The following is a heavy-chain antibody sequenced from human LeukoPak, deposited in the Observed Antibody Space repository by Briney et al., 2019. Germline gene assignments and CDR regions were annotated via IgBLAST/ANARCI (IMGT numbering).Heavy chain of an antibody. CDR2: ISGSGTTI. V-gene: IGHV3-48*03. D-gene: IGHD5-18*01. Sequence: GGSLRLSCAASGFTFSSYEMNWVRQAPGKGLEWVSYISGSGTTIYYADSVKGRFTISRDNSKKSLYLQLNCLRAEDTAVYYCARDPEFSYGYYFDYWGQGTLVTVSS. CDR3: ARDPEFSYGYYFDY. J-gene: IGHJ4*02. CDR1: GFTFSSYE.